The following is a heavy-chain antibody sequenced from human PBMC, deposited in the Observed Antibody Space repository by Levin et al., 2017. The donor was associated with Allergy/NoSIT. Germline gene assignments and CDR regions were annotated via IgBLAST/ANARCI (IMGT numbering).Heavy chain of an antibody. J-gene: IGHJ6*02. Sequence: SLKISCAASGFTFDDYAMHWVRQAPGKGLEWVSGISWNSGSIGYADSVKGRFTISRDNAKNSLYLQMNSLRAEDTALYYCAKDIRSYHYYYGMDVWGQGTTVTVSS. D-gene: IGHD1-26*01. CDR2: ISWNSGSI. CDR1: GFTFDDYA. V-gene: IGHV3-9*01. CDR3: AKDIRSYHYYYGMDV.